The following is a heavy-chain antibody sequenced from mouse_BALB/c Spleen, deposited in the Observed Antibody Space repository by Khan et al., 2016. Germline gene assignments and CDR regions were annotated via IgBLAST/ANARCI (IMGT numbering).Heavy chain of an antibody. J-gene: IGHJ1*01. CDR2: IFYSGST. CDR3: ARGDWYFDV. Sequence: EVQLQESGPGLVKPSQSLSLTCTVTGYSITSDYAWSWIRQFPGNKLEWMGYIFYSGSTTYTPSLKSRISITRDTSKNQFFLQLNSVTTEDTATYYGARGDWYFDVWGAGTTVTVSS. V-gene: IGHV3-2*02. CDR1: GYSITSDYA.